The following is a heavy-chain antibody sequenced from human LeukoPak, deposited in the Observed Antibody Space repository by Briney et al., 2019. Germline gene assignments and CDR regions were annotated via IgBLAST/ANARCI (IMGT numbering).Heavy chain of an antibody. CDR2: ISYSGST. V-gene: IGHV4-31*03. Sequence: PSETLSLTCTVSGGSISSGGYYWHWIRQHPGKGLEWIGFISYSGSTNYNPSLKSRVTISVDTSKNQFSLKLSSVTAADTAVYYCARARIVGATSPFVYWGQGTLVTVSS. J-gene: IGHJ4*02. CDR1: GGSISSGGYY. D-gene: IGHD1-26*01. CDR3: ARARIVGATSPFVY.